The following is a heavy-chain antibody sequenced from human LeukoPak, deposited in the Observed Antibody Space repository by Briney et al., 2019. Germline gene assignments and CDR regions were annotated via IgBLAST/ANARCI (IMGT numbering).Heavy chain of an antibody. J-gene: IGHJ5*02. CDR1: GYTFTSYA. CDR2: INAGNGNT. CDR3: ALTGGIAAAGAHPQPNWFDP. D-gene: IGHD6-13*01. Sequence: ASVKVSCKASGYTFTSYAMHWVRQAPGQRLEWMGWINAGNGNTKHSQKFQGRVTITRDTSASTAYMELSSLRSEDTAVYYCALTGGIAAAGAHPQPNWFDPWGQGTLVTVSS. V-gene: IGHV1-3*01.